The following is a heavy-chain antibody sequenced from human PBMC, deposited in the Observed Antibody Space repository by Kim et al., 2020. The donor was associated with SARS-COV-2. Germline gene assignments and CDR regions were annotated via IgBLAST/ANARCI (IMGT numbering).Heavy chain of an antibody. CDR3: AKDDGSGTPYYLEGWYFDL. D-gene: IGHD3-10*01. Sequence: GGSLRLSCAASGFTFSSYGMHWVRQAPGKGLEWVAVISYDGSNKYYADSVKGRFTISRDNSKNTLYLQMNSLRAEDTAVYYCAKDDGSGTPYYLEGWYFDLWGRGTLVTVSS. CDR1: GFTFSSYG. J-gene: IGHJ2*01. V-gene: IGHV3-30*18. CDR2: ISYDGSNK.